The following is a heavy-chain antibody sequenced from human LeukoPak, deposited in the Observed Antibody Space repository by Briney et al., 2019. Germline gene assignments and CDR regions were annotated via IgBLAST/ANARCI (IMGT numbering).Heavy chain of an antibody. CDR2: IIPILDIP. CDR1: GGTFSTDA. D-gene: IGHD3-10*01. V-gene: IGHV1-69*04. J-gene: IGHJ5*02. CDR3: TRNYYGSGSSPFDP. Sequence: SVKVSCKASGGTFSTDAINWVRQAPGQGLEWVGRIIPILDIPNYAQKFQGRVTISADKSTNTAYLELSSLRSEDTALYYCTRNYYGSGSSPFDPWGQGTLVIVSS.